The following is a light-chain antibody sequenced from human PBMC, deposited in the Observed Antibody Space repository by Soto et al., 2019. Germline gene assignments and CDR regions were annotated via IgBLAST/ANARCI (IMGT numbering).Light chain of an antibody. CDR2: DAS. Sequence: EIVLTQSPATLSLSPGERATLSCRASQSVSSYLACYQQKPGRAPRLLIYDASNRATGIPARFSGSGSGTDFNLTISSLEAEDFAVYYCQQRINWPLTFGGGTKVEIK. V-gene: IGKV3-11*01. J-gene: IGKJ4*01. CDR1: QSVSSY. CDR3: QQRINWPLT.